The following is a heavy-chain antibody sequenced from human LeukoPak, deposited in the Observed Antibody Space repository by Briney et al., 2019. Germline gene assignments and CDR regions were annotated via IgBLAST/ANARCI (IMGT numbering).Heavy chain of an antibody. CDR3: ARVDESPDY. Sequence: GGSLRLSCAASGFTFSNYWMHWVRHVPGKGLMWVSNIFGDGSITNYADSVKGRFTISRDNAKNMLYLQMNSLRVEDTAVYYCARVDESPDYWGQEILVTVSS. CDR1: GFTFSNYW. D-gene: IGHD5-24*01. V-gene: IGHV3-74*01. CDR2: IFGDGSIT. J-gene: IGHJ4*02.